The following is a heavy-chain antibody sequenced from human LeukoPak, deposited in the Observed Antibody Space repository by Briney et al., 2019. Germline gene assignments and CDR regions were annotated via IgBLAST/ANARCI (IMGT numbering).Heavy chain of an antibody. CDR2: IYYNGST. D-gene: IGHD3-10*01. CDR3: ARLTKNDSGSYRFGKKKRGYMDV. V-gene: IGHV4-39*07. Sequence: SETLSLTRTVSGGSISSSSYYWGWIRQPPGRGLEWIGSIYYNGSTYYNPSLKSRVTISVDTSKNQFSLKLSSVTAADTAVYYCARLTKNDSGSYRFGKKKRGYMDVWGKGTTVTISS. J-gene: IGHJ6*03. CDR1: GGSISSSSYY.